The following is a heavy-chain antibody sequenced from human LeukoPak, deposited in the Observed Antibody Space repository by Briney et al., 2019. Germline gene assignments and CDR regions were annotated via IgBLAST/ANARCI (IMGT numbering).Heavy chain of an antibody. CDR2: IWYDGSNK. Sequence: GGSLRLSCAASGFTFSSYGMHWVRQAPGKGLEWVAVIWYDGSNKYYADSVKGRFTISRDNSKNTLYLQMNSLRAEDTAVYYCAVPIAVAGTIDYWGQGTLVTVSS. V-gene: IGHV3-33*01. D-gene: IGHD6-19*01. CDR1: GFTFSSYG. CDR3: AVPIAVAGTIDY. J-gene: IGHJ4*02.